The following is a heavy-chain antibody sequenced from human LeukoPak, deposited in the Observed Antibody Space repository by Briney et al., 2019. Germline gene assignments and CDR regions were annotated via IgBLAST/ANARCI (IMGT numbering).Heavy chain of an antibody. Sequence: SETLSLTCAVYGGSFSGYYWSWIRQPPGKGLEWIGEINHSGSTNYNPSLKSRVTISVDTSKNQFSLKLSSVTAADTAVYYCARSGGVTIDYWGRGTLVTVSS. CDR1: GGSFSGYY. CDR2: INHSGST. V-gene: IGHV4-34*01. CDR3: ARSGGVTIDY. J-gene: IGHJ4*02. D-gene: IGHD2-15*01.